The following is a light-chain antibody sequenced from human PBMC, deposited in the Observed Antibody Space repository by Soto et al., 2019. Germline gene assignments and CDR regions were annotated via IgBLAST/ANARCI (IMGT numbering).Light chain of an antibody. J-gene: IGLJ2*01. CDR2: SNS. V-gene: IGLV1-44*01. Sequence: QSVLTQPPSASGTPGLRVTISCSGSNSNIGSNAVNWYQQLPGTAPKLLIYSNSQRPSGVPDRFSGSKSGTSASLAISGLQSEDEADYFCAGWDDNRNAVVFGGGTKLTVL. CDR1: NSNIGSNA. CDR3: AGWDDNRNAVV.